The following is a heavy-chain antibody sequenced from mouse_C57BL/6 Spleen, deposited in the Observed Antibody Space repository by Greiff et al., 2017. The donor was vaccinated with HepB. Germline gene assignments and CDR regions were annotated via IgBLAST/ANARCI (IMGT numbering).Heavy chain of an antibody. V-gene: IGHV1-5*01. D-gene: IGHD1-1*01. Sequence: VQLQQSGTVLARPGASVKMSCKTSGYTFTSYWMHWVKQSPAQGLEWIGAIYPGNSDTSYNQKFKGKAKLTAVTSASTAYMELSSLTNEDSAVYYCTVVAYYYAMDYWGQGTSVTVSS. CDR1: GYTFTSYW. CDR2: IYPGNSDT. J-gene: IGHJ4*01. CDR3: TVVAYYYAMDY.